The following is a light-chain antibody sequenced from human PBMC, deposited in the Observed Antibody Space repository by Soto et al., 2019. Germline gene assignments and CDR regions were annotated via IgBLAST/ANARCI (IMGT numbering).Light chain of an antibody. J-gene: IGKJ3*01. V-gene: IGKV1-39*01. Sequence: DIQMTQSPSSLSASVGDRVTITCRASQSISSYLNWYQQKPGKAPKLLIYAASSLQSGVPSRFSGSGSGTDFTLTISSLQPEDFATYYCQQCYSTPLTFGPGTKVDIK. CDR2: AAS. CDR3: QQCYSTPLT. CDR1: QSISSY.